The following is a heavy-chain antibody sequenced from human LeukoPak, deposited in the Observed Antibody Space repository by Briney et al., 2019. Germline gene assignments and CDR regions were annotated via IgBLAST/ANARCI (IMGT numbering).Heavy chain of an antibody. J-gene: IGHJ4*02. CDR3: ASRKPCGGDCYCLNY. Sequence: PGGSLRLSCAASGFTFSSYSMNWVRQAPGKGLEWVSYISSSSSTIYYADSVKGRFTISRDNAKNSLYLQMNSLRAEDTAVYYCASRKPCGGDCYCLNYWGQGTLVTVSS. CDR1: GFTFSSYS. CDR2: ISSSSSTI. D-gene: IGHD2-21*02. V-gene: IGHV3-48*04.